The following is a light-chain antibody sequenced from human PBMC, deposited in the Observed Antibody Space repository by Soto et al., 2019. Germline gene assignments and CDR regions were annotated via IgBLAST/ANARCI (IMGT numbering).Light chain of an antibody. V-gene: IGLV4-69*01. Sequence: QSVLTQSPSASASLGASVKLTCTLSSGHSSYAIAWHQQQPDKGPRYLMKLISDGSHSKGDGIPDRFSGSSSGAERYLTISSLQSDDEADYYCQTWGTGTPYVFGPGTKLTVL. CDR1: SGHSSYA. CDR2: LISDGSH. J-gene: IGLJ1*01. CDR3: QTWGTGTPYV.